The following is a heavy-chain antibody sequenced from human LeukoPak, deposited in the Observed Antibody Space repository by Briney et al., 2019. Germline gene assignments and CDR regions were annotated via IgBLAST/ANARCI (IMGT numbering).Heavy chain of an antibody. D-gene: IGHD7-27*01. CDR1: GGSISSYY. CDR2: IYYSGST. J-gene: IGHJ4*02. Sequence: PSETLSLTCTVSGGSISSYYWSWIRQPPGKGLEWIGYIYYSGSTNYNPSLKSRVTISVDTSKNQFSLKLSSVTAADTAVYYCARETGDGGSYFDYWGQGTLVTVSS. V-gene: IGHV4-59*01. CDR3: ARETGDGGSYFDY.